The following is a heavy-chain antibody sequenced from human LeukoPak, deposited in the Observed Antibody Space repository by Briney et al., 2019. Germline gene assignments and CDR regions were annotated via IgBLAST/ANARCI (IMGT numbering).Heavy chain of an antibody. V-gene: IGHV3-30*18. CDR3: AKGAALAAIIDY. CDR1: GFTFSSYG. CDR2: ISYDGSNK. Sequence: GGSLRLSCAASGFTFSSYGMHWVRQAPGKGLEWVAVISYDGSNKYYADSVKGRFTISRDNPKNTLYLQMNSLRAEDTAVYYCAKGAALAAIIDYWGQGTLVTVSS. J-gene: IGHJ4*02. D-gene: IGHD2-2*02.